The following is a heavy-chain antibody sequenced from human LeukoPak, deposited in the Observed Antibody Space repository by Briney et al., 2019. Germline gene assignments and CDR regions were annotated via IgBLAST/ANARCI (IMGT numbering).Heavy chain of an antibody. CDR1: GGSIRSGDYY. CDR2: IYYSGST. CDR3: ARDFSAYGHFDY. Sequence: PSEPLSLTCTVSGGSIRSGDYYWSWIRQHPGKGLEWIGYIYYSGSTYYNPSLKSRLTISVDTSKNQFSLKLSSVTAADTAVYYCARDFSAYGHFDYWGQGTLVTVSS. D-gene: IGHD5-12*01. J-gene: IGHJ4*02. V-gene: IGHV4-31*03.